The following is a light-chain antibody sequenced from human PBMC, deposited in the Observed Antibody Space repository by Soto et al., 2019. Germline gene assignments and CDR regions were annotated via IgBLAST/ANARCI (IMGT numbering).Light chain of an antibody. CDR3: CSYAGSTIVI. CDR1: SSDVGSYNL. Sequence: QSALTQPASVSGSPGQSITISCSGTSSDVGSYNLVSWYQQHPGKAPKLMIYEGSKRPSGVSYRFSGSKSGNTASLTISGLQAEDEADYYCCSYAGSTIVIFGGGTKLTVL. J-gene: IGLJ2*01. V-gene: IGLV2-23*01. CDR2: EGS.